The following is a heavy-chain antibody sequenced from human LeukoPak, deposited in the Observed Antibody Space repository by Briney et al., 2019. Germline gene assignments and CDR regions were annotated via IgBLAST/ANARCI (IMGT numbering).Heavy chain of an antibody. CDR3: ARGLYCSGGSCYSGFDY. CDR1: GGSFSGYY. Sequence: SETLSLTCAVYGGSFSGYYWSWIRQPPGKGLEWIGEINHSGSTNYNPSLKSRVTISVDTSKNQFSLKLSSVTAADTAVYYCARGLYCSGGSCYSGFDYWGQGTLVIVSS. J-gene: IGHJ4*02. D-gene: IGHD2-15*01. V-gene: IGHV4-34*01. CDR2: INHSGST.